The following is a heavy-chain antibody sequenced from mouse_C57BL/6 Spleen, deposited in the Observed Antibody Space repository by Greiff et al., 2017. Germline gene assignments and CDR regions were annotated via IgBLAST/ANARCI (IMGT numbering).Heavy chain of an antibody. J-gene: IGHJ2*01. CDR3: ARRGWDSYFDY. CDR2: IYPGDGDT. Sequence: QVQLKQSGAELVKPGASVKISCKASGYAFSSYWMNWVKQRPGKGLEWIGQIYPGDGDTNYNGKFKGKATLTADKSSSTAYMQLSSLTSEDSAVYFCARRGWDSYFDYWGQGTTLTVSS. D-gene: IGHD3-3*01. CDR1: GYAFSSYW. V-gene: IGHV1-80*01.